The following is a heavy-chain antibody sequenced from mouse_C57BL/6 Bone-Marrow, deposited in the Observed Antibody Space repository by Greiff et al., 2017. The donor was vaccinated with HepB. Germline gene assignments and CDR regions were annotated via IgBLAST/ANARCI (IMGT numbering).Heavy chain of an antibody. Sequence: VQLVESGAELVRPGASVTLSCKASGYTFTDYEMHWVKQTPVHGLEWIGAIDPETGGTAYNQKFKGKAILTADKSSSTAYMELRSLTSEDSAVYYCTSVLLLRSFDYWGQGTTLTVSS. CDR3: TSVLLLRSFDY. J-gene: IGHJ2*01. D-gene: IGHD1-1*01. CDR1: GYTFTDYE. V-gene: IGHV1-15*01. CDR2: IDPETGGT.